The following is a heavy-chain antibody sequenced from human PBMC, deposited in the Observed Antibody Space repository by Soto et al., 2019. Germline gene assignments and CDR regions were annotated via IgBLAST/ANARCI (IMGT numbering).Heavy chain of an antibody. CDR2: IYSGGST. CDR1: GFTVSSNY. D-gene: IGHD5-12*01. J-gene: IGHJ6*04. V-gene: IGHV3-66*01. Sequence: PGGSLILSCAASGFTVSSNYMSWVRQAPWKGLEWVSVIYSGGSTYYADSVKGRFTISRDNSKNTLYLQMNSLRAEDTAVYYCARDKLERWLLSYGMDVWGKGTTVTVSS. CDR3: ARDKLERWLLSYGMDV.